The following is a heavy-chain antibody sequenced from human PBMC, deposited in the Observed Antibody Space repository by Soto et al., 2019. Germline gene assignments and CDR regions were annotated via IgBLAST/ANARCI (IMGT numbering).Heavy chain of an antibody. J-gene: IGHJ5*02. CDR1: GGSISSSNYY. D-gene: IGHD6-19*01. Sequence: QLQLQESGPGLVKPSETLSLTCTVSGGSISSSNYYWGWIRQPPGKGLEWIGSIYYGGSTYYNPSLKSRVTISVDTSKNQFSLKLSFVTATDTAVYYCATSRRQWLLSGFDPWGQGTLVTVSS. CDR3: ATSRRQWLLSGFDP. CDR2: IYYGGST. V-gene: IGHV4-39*01.